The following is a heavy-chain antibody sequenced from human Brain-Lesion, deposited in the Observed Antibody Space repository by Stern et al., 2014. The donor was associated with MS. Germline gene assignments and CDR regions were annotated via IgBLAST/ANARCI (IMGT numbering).Heavy chain of an antibody. D-gene: IGHD3-16*01. J-gene: IGHJ4*02. CDR1: GYSFTSDW. CDR3: ARHMGEGLSIDY. V-gene: IGHV5-10-1*03. Sequence: QLVESGAEVKKPGESLRISCQGSGYSFTSDWISWVRQMPGKGLERMGRSGPREPNPKNSPSFQGHVTISADKSSNTAYLDWRSLKASDTAMYYCARHMGEGLSIDYWGQGTLVTVSS. CDR2: SGPREPNP.